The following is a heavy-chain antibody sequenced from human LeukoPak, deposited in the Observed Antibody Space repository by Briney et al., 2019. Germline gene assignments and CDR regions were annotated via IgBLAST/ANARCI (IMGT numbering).Heavy chain of an antibody. CDR1: GYTFTSYG. CDR3: AKERKLLPFDC. V-gene: IGHV1-18*01. J-gene: IGHJ4*02. CDR2: ISAYNGNT. Sequence: ASVKVSCKASGYTFTSYGISWVRQAPGQGLEWMGWISAYNGNTNYAQKLQGRVTMTTDTSTSTAYMELRSLRSDNTAVYYCAKERKLLPFDCWGQGTLVTVSS. D-gene: IGHD4-23*01.